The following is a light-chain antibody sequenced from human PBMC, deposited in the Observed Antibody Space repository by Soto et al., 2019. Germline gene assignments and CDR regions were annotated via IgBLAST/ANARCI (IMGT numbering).Light chain of an antibody. J-gene: IGKJ3*01. V-gene: IGKV1-8*01. Sequence: AIRMTKSPSSFSASTGDRVTITCRASQGISSYLAWYQQKPGKAPKLLIYDASTLQSGVPSRFSGSGSGTDFTLNISCLQSEDFATYNCHQNYSYSPTFGPGTKLDIK. CDR2: DAS. CDR3: HQNYSYSPT. CDR1: QGISSY.